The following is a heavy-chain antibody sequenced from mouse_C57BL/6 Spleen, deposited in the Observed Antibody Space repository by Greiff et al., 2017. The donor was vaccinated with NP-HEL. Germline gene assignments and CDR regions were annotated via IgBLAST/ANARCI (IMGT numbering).Heavy chain of an antibody. Sequence: EVKVVESGGGLVKPGGSLKLSCAASGFTFSDYGMHWVRQAPEKGLEWVAYISSGSSTIYYADTVKGRFTISRDNAKNTLFLQMTSLRSEDTAMYYCARSLTAWFAYWGQGTLVTVSA. J-gene: IGHJ3*01. V-gene: IGHV5-17*01. CDR3: ARSLTAWFAY. CDR2: ISSGSSTI. D-gene: IGHD4-1*01. CDR1: GFTFSDYG.